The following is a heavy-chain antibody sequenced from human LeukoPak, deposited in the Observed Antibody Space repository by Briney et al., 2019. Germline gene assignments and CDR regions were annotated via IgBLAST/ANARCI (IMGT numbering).Heavy chain of an antibody. Sequence: GESLKISCKGSGYSFTNYRISWVRHMPGRGLEWMGWIDASDSYTNYSPSFQGHVTISADKSSSTAYLQWSSLKASDTAIYYCARHVLYSYGPQWWFDPWGQGTLVNVSS. D-gene: IGHD5-18*01. CDR3: ARHVLYSYGPQWWFDP. V-gene: IGHV5-10-1*01. J-gene: IGHJ5*02. CDR1: GYSFTNYR. CDR2: IDASDSYT.